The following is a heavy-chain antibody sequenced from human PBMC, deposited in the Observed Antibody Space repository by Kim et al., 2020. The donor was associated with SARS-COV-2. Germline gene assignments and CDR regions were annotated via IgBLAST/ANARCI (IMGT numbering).Heavy chain of an antibody. D-gene: IGHD3-3*01. Sequence: GGSLRLSCAASGFTVSSNYMSWVRQAPGKGLEWVSVIYSGGSTYYADSVKGRFTISRHNSKNTLYLQMNSLRAEDTAVYYCARESSDCWSGYWNWGQGTLVTVSS. CDR3: ARESSDCWSGYWN. J-gene: IGHJ4*02. CDR2: IYSGGST. V-gene: IGHV3-53*04. CDR1: GFTVSSNY.